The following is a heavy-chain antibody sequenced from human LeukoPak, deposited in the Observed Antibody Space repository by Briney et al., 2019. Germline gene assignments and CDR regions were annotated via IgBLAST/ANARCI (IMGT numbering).Heavy chain of an antibody. V-gene: IGHV3-23*01. CDR1: GFTFSSYA. CDR2: ISGSGGST. Sequence: GGSLRLSCAASGFTFSSYAMSWVRQAPGKGLEWVSDISGSGGSTYYADSVKGRLTISRDNSKNTLYLQMNSLRAEDTAVYYCAKLPRIASDIWGQGTMVTVSS. J-gene: IGHJ3*02. CDR3: AKLPRIASDI.